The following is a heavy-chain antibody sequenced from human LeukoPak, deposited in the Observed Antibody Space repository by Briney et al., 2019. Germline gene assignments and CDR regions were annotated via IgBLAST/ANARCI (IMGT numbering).Heavy chain of an antibody. V-gene: IGHV1-18*01. CDR2: ISAYNGNT. D-gene: IGHD3-22*01. CDR1: GYTFTSYG. Sequence: EASVKVSCKASGYTFTSYGISWVRQAPGQGLEWMGWISAYNGNTNYAQKLQGRVTMTTDTSTSTAYMELRSLRSDDTAVYYCARTKSPRPYYYDSSDKYYFDYWGQGTLVTVSS. CDR3: ARTKSPRPYYYDSSDKYYFDY. J-gene: IGHJ4*02.